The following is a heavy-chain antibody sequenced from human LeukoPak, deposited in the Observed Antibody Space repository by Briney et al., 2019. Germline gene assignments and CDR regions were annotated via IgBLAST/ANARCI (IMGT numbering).Heavy chain of an antibody. J-gene: IGHJ6*03. Sequence: SETLSLTCTVSGGSISSYYWSWIRQPPGKGLEWIGYFYYSGSTNYNPSLKSRVTIAVDTSKNQFSLKLSAVTAADTAVYYCHFYGSGSYWGDSPFMDVWGKGTTVTVSS. CDR3: HFYGSGSYWGDSPFMDV. CDR1: GGSISSYY. V-gene: IGHV4-59*01. CDR2: FYYSGST. D-gene: IGHD3-10*01.